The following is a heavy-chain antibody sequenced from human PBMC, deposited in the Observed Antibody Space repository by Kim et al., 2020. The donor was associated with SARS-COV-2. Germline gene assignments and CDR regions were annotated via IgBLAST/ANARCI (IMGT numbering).Heavy chain of an antibody. J-gene: IGHJ4*02. D-gene: IGHD6-19*01. V-gene: IGHV4-39*01. CDR1: GGSISSSSYY. CDR3: ARLPSLSGWYGIGGYFDY. Sequence: SETLSLTCTVSGGSISSSSYYWGWIRQPPGKGLEWIGSIYYSGSTYYNPSLKSRVTISVDTSKNQFSLKLSSVTAADTAVYYCARLPSLSGWYGIGGYFDYWGQGTLVTVSS. CDR2: IYYSGST.